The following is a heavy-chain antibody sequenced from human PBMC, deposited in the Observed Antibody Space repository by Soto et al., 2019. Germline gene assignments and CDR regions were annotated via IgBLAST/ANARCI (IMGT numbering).Heavy chain of an antibody. J-gene: IGHJ3*02. Sequence: ASVKVSFKASGYTFTSYAMHWVRQAPGQRLEWMGWINAGNGNTKYSQKFQGRVTITRDTSASTAYMELSSLRSEDTAVYYCAREPLMIVGPDAFDIWGQGTMVTVSS. V-gene: IGHV1-3*01. D-gene: IGHD3-22*01. CDR2: INAGNGNT. CDR1: GYTFTSYA. CDR3: AREPLMIVGPDAFDI.